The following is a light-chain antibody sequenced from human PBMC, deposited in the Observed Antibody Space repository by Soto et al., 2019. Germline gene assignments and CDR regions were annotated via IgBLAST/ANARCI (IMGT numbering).Light chain of an antibody. CDR3: QQRSNWPRT. V-gene: IGKV3-11*01. J-gene: IGKJ2*01. Sequence: EIVLTQSPATLSLSPGERATLSCRASPSVSTYLAWYQQKPGKAPRLLIYDASNRATGIPARFSGSGSGTDFTLTISSLEPEDFAVYYCQQRSNWPRTFGQGTKLEIK. CDR2: DAS. CDR1: PSVSTY.